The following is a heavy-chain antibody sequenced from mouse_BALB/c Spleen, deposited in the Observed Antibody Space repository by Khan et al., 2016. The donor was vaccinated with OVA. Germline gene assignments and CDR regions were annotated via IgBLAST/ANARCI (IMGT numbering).Heavy chain of an antibody. CDR2: ISYSGST. CDR3: ARTARIKY. Sequence: EVQLQESGPGLVKPSQSLSLTCTVTGYSITSGYGWNWNRKFPGNKLECMGYISYSGSTNYNPSFKSRTTITRDTSKNQFFLQLNSVTTEDTATYYCARTARIKYWGQGTTVTVSA. V-gene: IGHV3-2*02. J-gene: IGHJ2*01. D-gene: IGHD1-2*01. CDR1: GYSITSGYG.